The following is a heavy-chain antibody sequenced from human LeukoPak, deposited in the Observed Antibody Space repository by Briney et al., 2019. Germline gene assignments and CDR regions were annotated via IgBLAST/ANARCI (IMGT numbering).Heavy chain of an antibody. D-gene: IGHD3-22*01. CDR1: GGSISSYY. CDR2: IYYSGST. J-gene: IGHJ4*02. CDR3: ARGSFYYDSSGYYPSGYYFDY. V-gene: IGHV4-59*01. Sequence: PSETLSLTCTVSGGSISSYYWSWFRQPPGKGLEWIGYIYYSGSTNYNPSLKSRVTISVDTSKNQFSLKLSSVTAADTAVYYCARGSFYYDSSGYYPSGYYFDYWGQETLVTVSS.